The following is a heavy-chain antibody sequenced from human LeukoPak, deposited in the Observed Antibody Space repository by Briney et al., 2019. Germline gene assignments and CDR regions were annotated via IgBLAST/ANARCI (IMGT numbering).Heavy chain of an antibody. CDR1: GITFDDYA. Sequence: GGSLRLSCAASGITFDDYAMYWVRQAPGKGLEWVSGVNWKTGNIGYADSVKDRFTTFRDYAKTSLYMQMYSLTTEDTALYYCTIRGFSGYDAAFDVWGQGTMVTVSS. D-gene: IGHD5-12*01. CDR2: VNWKTGNI. J-gene: IGHJ3*01. CDR3: TIRGFSGYDAAFDV. V-gene: IGHV3-9*01.